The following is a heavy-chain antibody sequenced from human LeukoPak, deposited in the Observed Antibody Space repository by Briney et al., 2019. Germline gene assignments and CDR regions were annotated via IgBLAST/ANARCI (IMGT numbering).Heavy chain of an antibody. V-gene: IGHV3-30*02. CDR2: IRYDGSNK. CDR3: AKDFSVYYYDSRVLDY. D-gene: IGHD3-22*01. Sequence: GGSLRLSCAASGFTFSSYGMHWVRQAPGKGLEWVAFIRYDGSNKYYADSVKGRFTISRDNSKETLYLQMNSLRPEDTAVYYCAKDFSVYYYDSRVLDYWGQGTLVTVSS. CDR1: GFTFSSYG. J-gene: IGHJ4*02.